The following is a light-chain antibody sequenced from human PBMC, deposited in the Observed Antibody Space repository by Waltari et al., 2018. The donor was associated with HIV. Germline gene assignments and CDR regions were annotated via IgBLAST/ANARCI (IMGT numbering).Light chain of an antibody. CDR3: SSYTSNTFWV. J-gene: IGLJ3*02. V-gene: IGLV2-14*01. Sequence: QSPLPRPPSVSGSPGQSTPIPATGTTIAFAGSNYVSWYQQHPGKAPKFMIYEVSNRPSGVSNRFSGSKSGNTASLTISGLQADDEADYYCSSYTSNTFWVFGGGTKLTVL. CDR1: TIAFAGSNY. CDR2: EVS.